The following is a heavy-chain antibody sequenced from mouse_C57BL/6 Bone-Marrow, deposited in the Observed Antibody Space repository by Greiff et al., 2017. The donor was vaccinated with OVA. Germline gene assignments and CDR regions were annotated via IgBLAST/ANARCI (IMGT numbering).Heavy chain of an antibody. CDR2: ISGGGGNT. Sequence: DVKLVESGGGLVKPGGSLNLSCAASGFTFSSYTMSWVRQTPEKRLEWVATISGGGGNTYYPDSVKGRFTISRDNAKNTLYLQMSSLRSEDTALYYCARQGYYYGSSSYWYFDVWGTGTTVTVSS. D-gene: IGHD1-1*01. CDR3: ARQGYYYGSSSYWYFDV. J-gene: IGHJ1*03. V-gene: IGHV5-9*01. CDR1: GFTFSSYT.